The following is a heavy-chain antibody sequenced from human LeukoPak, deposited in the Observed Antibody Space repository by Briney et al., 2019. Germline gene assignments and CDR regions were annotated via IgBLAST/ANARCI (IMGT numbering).Heavy chain of an antibody. V-gene: IGHV4-39*07. D-gene: IGHD4/OR15-4a*01. Sequence: SETLSLTCTVSGGSISSSSYYWGWIRQPPGKGLEWIGSIYYSGSTYYNPSLKSRVTISVDTSKNQFSLKLSSVTAADTAVYYCARASLGPNSWSFYYWGQGTLVTVSS. J-gene: IGHJ4*02. CDR2: IYYSGST. CDR3: ARASLGPNSWSFYY. CDR1: GGSISSSSYY.